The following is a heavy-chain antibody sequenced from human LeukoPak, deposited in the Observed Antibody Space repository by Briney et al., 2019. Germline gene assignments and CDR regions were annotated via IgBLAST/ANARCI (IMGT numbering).Heavy chain of an antibody. Sequence: ASVKVSRKASGYTFTSYYMHWLRQAPGQGLEWMGVINPSGGGTSYAQKFQGRVTMTRDTSTSTIYMELSSLRSEDTAVYYCARRERTVGATTYYFDYWGQGTLVTVSS. CDR1: GYTFTSYY. D-gene: IGHD1-26*01. CDR2: INPSGGGT. V-gene: IGHV1-46*01. CDR3: ARRERTVGATTYYFDY. J-gene: IGHJ4*02.